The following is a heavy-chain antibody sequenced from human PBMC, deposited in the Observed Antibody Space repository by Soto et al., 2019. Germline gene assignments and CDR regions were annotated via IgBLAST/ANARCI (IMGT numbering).Heavy chain of an antibody. V-gene: IGHV5-51*01. CDR3: ARRGDSSTYYSFDP. J-gene: IGHJ5*02. Sequence: PGESLKISCQGSGYSFTNHWIGWVRQMPGKGLEWMGIIYPGDSDTRYSPSFQGQVTISADKSISTAYLQWSSLKASDTAMYYCARRGDSSTYYSFDPWGQGTLVTVSS. CDR2: IYPGDSDT. CDR1: GYSFTNHW. D-gene: IGHD3-22*01.